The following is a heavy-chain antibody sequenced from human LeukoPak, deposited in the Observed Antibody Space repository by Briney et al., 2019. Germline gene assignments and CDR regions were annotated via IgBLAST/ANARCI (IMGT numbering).Heavy chain of an antibody. CDR3: ARDQNDILTGDGWYFDL. D-gene: IGHD3-9*01. Sequence: PGGSLRLSCATSGFTFSNYGMHWVRQAPGEGLQWVAVVSYHGNTKYYLESVRGRFTISRDNSMNTLYLQMNSLRAEDTAVYYCARDQNDILTGDGWYFDLWGRGTLVTVSS. V-gene: IGHV3-30*03. J-gene: IGHJ2*01. CDR1: GFTFSNYG. CDR2: VSYHGNTK.